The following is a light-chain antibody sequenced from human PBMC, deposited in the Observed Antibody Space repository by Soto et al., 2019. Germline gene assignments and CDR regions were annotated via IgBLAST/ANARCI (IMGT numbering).Light chain of an antibody. CDR2: EVS. CDR3: SSYTIRSTLV. Sequence: QSVLTQPASVSGSPGQSITISCTGTTSDFGDYKYVSWYQQHPGKAPKLMIYEVSFRPSGVSNRFSGSKSSNTASLTISGLQPEDEADYYCSSYTIRSTLVIGGGTKLTVL. CDR1: TSDFGDYKY. V-gene: IGLV2-14*01. J-gene: IGLJ2*01.